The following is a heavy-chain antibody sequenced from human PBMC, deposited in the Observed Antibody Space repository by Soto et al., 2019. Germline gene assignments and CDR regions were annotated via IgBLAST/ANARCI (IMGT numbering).Heavy chain of an antibody. CDR3: AKWGPVLPLEWLLSEIYFDY. J-gene: IGHJ4*02. CDR1: GFTFSSYA. Sequence: EVQLLESGGGLVQPGGSLGLSCAASGFTFSSYAMSWVRQAPGKGLEWVSAISGSGGSTYYADSVKGRFTISRDNSKNTLYLQMNSLRAEDTAVYYCAKWGPVLPLEWLLSEIYFDYWGQGTLVTVSS. D-gene: IGHD3-3*01. V-gene: IGHV3-23*01. CDR2: ISGSGGST.